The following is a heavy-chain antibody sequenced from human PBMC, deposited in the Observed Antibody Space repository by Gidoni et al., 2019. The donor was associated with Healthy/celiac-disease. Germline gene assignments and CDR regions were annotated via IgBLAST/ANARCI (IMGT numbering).Heavy chain of an antibody. J-gene: IGHJ5*02. Sequence: EVQLVESGGGLVQPGGSLRLSCAASGFTFSSYWMSWVRQAPGKGLDWVANIKQDGSEKYYVDSVKGRFTISRDNAKNSLYLQMNSLRAEDTAVYYCARVGSNWGRRTNWFDPWGQGTLVTVSS. V-gene: IGHV3-7*01. CDR2: IKQDGSEK. CDR1: GFTFSSYW. D-gene: IGHD7-27*01. CDR3: ARVGSNWGRRTNWFDP.